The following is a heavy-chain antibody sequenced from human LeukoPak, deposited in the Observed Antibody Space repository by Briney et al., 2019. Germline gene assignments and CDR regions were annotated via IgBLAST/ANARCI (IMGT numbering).Heavy chain of an antibody. J-gene: IGHJ4*02. V-gene: IGHV3-74*01. CDR2: INSDGSST. CDR3: ARAPTYTYYDILTGYYGIVDYFDY. CDR1: GFTFSSYW. D-gene: IGHD3-9*01. Sequence: GGSLRLSCAASGFTFSSYWMHWVRQAPGKGLVWVSRINSDGSSTSYADSVKGRFTISRDNAKNTLYLQMNSLRAEDTAVYYCARAPTYTYYDILTGYYGIVDYFDYWGQGALVTVSS.